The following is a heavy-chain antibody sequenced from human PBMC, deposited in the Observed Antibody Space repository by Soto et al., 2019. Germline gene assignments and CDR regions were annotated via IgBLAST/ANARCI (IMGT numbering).Heavy chain of an antibody. D-gene: IGHD6-13*01. CDR1: GFTFSSYG. J-gene: IGHJ4*02. CDR2: ISYDGSNK. V-gene: IGHV3-30*18. CDR3: AKDQGIAAAALGLFDY. Sequence: GGSLRLSCAASGFTFSSYGMHWVRQAPGKGLEWVAVISYDGSNKYYADSVKGRFTISRDNSKNTLYLQMNSLRAEDTAVYYCAKDQGIAAAALGLFDYWGQGTLVTVSS.